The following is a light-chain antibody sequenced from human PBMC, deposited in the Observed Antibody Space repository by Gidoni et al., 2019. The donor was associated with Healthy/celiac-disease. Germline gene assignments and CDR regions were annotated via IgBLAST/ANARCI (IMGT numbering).Light chain of an antibody. CDR2: DAS. CDR1: QDISNY. CDR3: QKYDTSFT. V-gene: IGKV1-33*01. Sequence: DIQMTQSPSSLSASVGDRVTITCQASQDISNYLNWYQQKPGKAPKLLIYDASNLETGVPSRFSGSGSGTDFTFTISSLQHEDIATYYCQKYDTSFTFGPGTKVDIK. J-gene: IGKJ3*01.